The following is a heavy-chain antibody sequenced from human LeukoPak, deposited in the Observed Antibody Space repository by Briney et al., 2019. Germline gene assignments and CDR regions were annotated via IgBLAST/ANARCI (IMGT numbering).Heavy chain of an antibody. CDR3: ARMWGTTFYYYYMNL. V-gene: IGHV4-39*01. CDR2: IYQSGCT. D-gene: IGHD3-16*01. Sequence: PSETLSLTCTVSGGSISSSTYYWGWIRQPPGKGLEWIGSIYQSGCTNYNPSHKSRVTISVDTSKDQFSLKLTSVTAADTAVYFCARMWGTTFYYYYMNLWGRGTTVTVSS. CDR1: GGSISSSTYY. J-gene: IGHJ6*03.